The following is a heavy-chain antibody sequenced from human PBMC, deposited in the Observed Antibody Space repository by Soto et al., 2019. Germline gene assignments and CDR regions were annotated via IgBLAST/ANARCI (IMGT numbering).Heavy chain of an antibody. V-gene: IGHV3-64*02. Sequence: EVQLVESGEGLVQPGGSLRLSCAASGFTFSSYNIHWIRQAPGKGLEFVSASSRSGDRTYYADSGKGRVTITSDNSNNTVWLQMGSLRAEDMSVYYWARALCSSGKCYSFDYWGQGARVTVSS. CDR3: ARALCSSGKCYSFDY. D-gene: IGHD2-15*01. CDR2: SSRSGDRT. CDR1: GFTFSSYN. J-gene: IGHJ4*02.